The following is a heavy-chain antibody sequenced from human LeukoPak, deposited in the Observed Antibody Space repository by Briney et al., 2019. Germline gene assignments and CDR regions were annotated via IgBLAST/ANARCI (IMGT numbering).Heavy chain of an antibody. D-gene: IGHD3-9*01. CDR3: ARDRDDILTGYSRNAFDI. Sequence: SQTLSLTCAISGDSVSSNSAAWNWIRQSPSRGLEWLGRTYYRSKWYYDYAVSVQSRITINPDTPKNHFSLQLNSVTPEDTAVYYCARDRDDILTGYSRNAFDIWGQGTMVTVSS. J-gene: IGHJ3*02. CDR2: TYYRSKWYY. CDR1: GDSVSSNSAA. V-gene: IGHV6-1*01.